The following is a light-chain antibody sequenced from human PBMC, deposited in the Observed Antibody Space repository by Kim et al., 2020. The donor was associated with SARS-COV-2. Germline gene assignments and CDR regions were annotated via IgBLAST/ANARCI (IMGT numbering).Light chain of an antibody. Sequence: TFSVTATATDVGANNYVSWYHKHPGKAPKLMIYEVSRRPSGVPDRFSGSKSGNTASLTVSGLQAEDEADYYCSSYAGSNNLVFGGGTQLTVL. CDR1: ATDVGANNY. CDR3: SSYAGSNNLV. J-gene: IGLJ2*01. CDR2: EVS. V-gene: IGLV2-8*01.